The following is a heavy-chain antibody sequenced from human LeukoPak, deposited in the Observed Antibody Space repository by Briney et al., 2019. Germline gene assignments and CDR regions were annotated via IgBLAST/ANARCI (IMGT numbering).Heavy chain of an antibody. Sequence: PGGSLRLSCAASGFTFSSYWMSWVRQAPGKGLEWVANIKQDGSEKYYVDSVKGRFTISRDNAKNSPYLQMNSLRAEDTAVYYCARVKQWLGPNDAFDIWGQGTMVTVSS. CDR3: ARVKQWLGPNDAFDI. V-gene: IGHV3-7*01. D-gene: IGHD6-19*01. J-gene: IGHJ3*02. CDR2: IKQDGSEK. CDR1: GFTFSSYW.